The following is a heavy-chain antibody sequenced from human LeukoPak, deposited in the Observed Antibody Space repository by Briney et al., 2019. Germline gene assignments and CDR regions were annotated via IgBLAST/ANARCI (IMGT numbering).Heavy chain of an antibody. CDR1: GCTVSSNY. V-gene: IGHV3-53*01. CDR3: ARAGSSGWYWVY. Sequence: GGSLRLSCAASGCTVSSNYMSWVRQAPGKGLEWVSVIYSGGSTYYADSVKGRFTLSRDNSKNTLYLQMNSLRAENTGVYYCARAGSSGWYWVYWGQGTLVTVSS. D-gene: IGHD6-19*01. CDR2: IYSGGST. J-gene: IGHJ4*02.